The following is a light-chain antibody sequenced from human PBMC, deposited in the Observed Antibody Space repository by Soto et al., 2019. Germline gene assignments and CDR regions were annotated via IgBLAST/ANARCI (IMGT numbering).Light chain of an antibody. CDR2: AAS. CDR3: QQNYNPPWT. J-gene: IGKJ1*01. V-gene: IGKV1-39*01. CDR1: QSISSY. Sequence: DIQMTQSPSSLSASVGDRVTITCRASQSISSYLNWYQQKPGKAPKLLIYAASSLQSGVPSRFSGSGSGTDFTLTISSLQPEDFATYYCQQNYNPPWTFGQGTKVDIK.